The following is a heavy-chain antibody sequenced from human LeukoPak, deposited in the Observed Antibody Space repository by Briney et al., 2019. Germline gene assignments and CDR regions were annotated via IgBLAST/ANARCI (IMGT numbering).Heavy chain of an antibody. CDR1: GFTFSSYE. J-gene: IGHJ4*02. D-gene: IGHD6-13*01. CDR3: ARTPYSSSWSYYFDY. Sequence: GGSLRLSCAASGFTFSSYEMNWVRQAPGKGLEWVSYISSSGSTIYYADSVKGRFTISRDNAKNSLYLQMNSLRAEDTAVYYCARTPYSSSWSYYFDYWGQGTVVTVSS. CDR2: ISSSGSTI. V-gene: IGHV3-48*03.